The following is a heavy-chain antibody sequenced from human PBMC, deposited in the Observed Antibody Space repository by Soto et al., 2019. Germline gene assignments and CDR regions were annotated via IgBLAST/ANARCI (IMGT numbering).Heavy chain of an antibody. CDR2: MNPNTGNA. CDR3: ARVGRGTSGYFDY. CDR1: GYTFTSYD. V-gene: IGHV1-8*01. Sequence: QVQLVQSGAEVKKHGASVKVSCKASGYTFTSYDIHWVRQAPGQGLEWMGWMNPNTGNAASAQKFQGRVTMTRNTSISTASTQPSGRRPGDTAVYFCARVGRGTSGYFDYWGQGTLVTVSS. D-gene: IGHD6-19*01. J-gene: IGHJ4*02.